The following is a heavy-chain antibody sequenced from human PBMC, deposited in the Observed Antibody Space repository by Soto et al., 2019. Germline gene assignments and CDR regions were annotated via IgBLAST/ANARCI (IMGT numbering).Heavy chain of an antibody. J-gene: IGHJ3*02. V-gene: IGHV1-69*13. CDR1: GYTFTSYG. Sequence: SVKVSCKASGYTFTSYGISWVRQAPGQGLEWMGGIIPIFGTANYAQKFQGRVTITADESTSTAYMELSSLRSEDTAVYYCARGWLQDAFDIWGQGTMVTVSS. CDR2: IIPIFGTA. CDR3: ARGWLQDAFDI. D-gene: IGHD5-12*01.